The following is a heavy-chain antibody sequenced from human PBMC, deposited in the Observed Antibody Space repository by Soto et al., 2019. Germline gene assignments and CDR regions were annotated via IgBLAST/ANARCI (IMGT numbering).Heavy chain of an antibody. Sequence: GASVKVSCKVSGHKVTELSIYWMRQSPGTGLECMGGFDPKDGLPVYAQNFEGRVTMTEDASTDTAYLEVENLRSEDTAVYFWTDYPDFDYWGQGTLVTVSS. D-gene: IGHD3-3*01. CDR3: TDYPDFDY. J-gene: IGHJ4*02. CDR2: FDPKDGLP. V-gene: IGHV1-24*01. CDR1: GHKVTELS.